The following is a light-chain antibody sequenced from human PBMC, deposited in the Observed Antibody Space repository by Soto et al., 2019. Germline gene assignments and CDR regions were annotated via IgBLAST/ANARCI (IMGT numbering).Light chain of an antibody. V-gene: IGKV3-20*01. CDR2: GAS. CDR3: QQYSSSPSIT. J-gene: IGKJ5*01. Sequence: ETVMTQSPATLSVSPGERATLSCRARQSVNSNLAWYQQKPGQAPRLLIYGASTRATGITDRFSGSGSGTDFTLTISRLEPEDFAVYYCQQYSSSPSITFGQGTRLEIK. CDR1: QSVNSN.